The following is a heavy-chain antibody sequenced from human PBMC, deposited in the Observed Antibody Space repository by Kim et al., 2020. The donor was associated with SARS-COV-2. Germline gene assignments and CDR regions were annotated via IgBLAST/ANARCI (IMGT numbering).Heavy chain of an antibody. Sequence: SETLSLTCTVSGGSISSYYWSWIRQPPGKGLEWIGYIYYSGSTNYNPSLKSRVTISVDTSKNQFSLKLSSVTAADTAVYYCARRVDTAMVYRTGSNWYFDLWGRGTLVTVSS. CDR1: GGSISSYY. V-gene: IGHV4-59*13. D-gene: IGHD5-18*01. J-gene: IGHJ2*01. CDR2: IYYSGST. CDR3: ARRVDTAMVYRTGSNWYFDL.